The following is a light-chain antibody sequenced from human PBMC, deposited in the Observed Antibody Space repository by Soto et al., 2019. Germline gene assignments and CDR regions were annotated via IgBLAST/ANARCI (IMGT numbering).Light chain of an antibody. CDR2: GAS. J-gene: IGKJ1*01. V-gene: IGKV3-20*01. CDR3: QQYGSLSWT. CDR1: QSISSN. Sequence: EIVMTQAPAALSVSTGERATLSCRASQSISSNLAWYQQKPGQAPRIIIFGASGRATGIPDRFSGSGSGTDFTLTISRLEPEDFAVYYCQQYGSLSWTFGQGTKV.